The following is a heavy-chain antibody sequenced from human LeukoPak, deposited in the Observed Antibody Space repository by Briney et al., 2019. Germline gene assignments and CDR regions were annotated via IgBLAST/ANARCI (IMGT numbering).Heavy chain of an antibody. CDR1: GYTFTSYA. V-gene: IGHV1-3*01. D-gene: IGHD6-19*01. CDR2: INAGNGNT. Sequence: ASVKVSCKASGYTFTSYAMHWVRQAPGQRLEWMGRINAGNGNTKYSQKFQGRVTITRDTSASTAYMELSSLRSEDTAVYYCARNQWVAVAGTGGLGYWGQGTLVTVSS. CDR3: ARNQWVAVAGTGGLGY. J-gene: IGHJ4*02.